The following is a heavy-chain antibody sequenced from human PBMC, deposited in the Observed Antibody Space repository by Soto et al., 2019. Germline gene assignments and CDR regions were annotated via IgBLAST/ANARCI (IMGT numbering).Heavy chain of an antibody. Sequence: QVQLVQSGAEVKKPGSSVKVSCKASGGTFSSYAISWVRQAPGQGLEWMGGIIPISGTANYAQKFQGRVTITADESTSTAYMELSRLRSEDTAVYYCARSQGSSTSLEIYDYYYYGMDVWGQGTTVTGSS. J-gene: IGHJ6*02. CDR2: IIPISGTA. CDR3: ARSQGSSTSLEIYDYYYYGMDV. D-gene: IGHD2-2*01. CDR1: GGTFSSYA. V-gene: IGHV1-69*01.